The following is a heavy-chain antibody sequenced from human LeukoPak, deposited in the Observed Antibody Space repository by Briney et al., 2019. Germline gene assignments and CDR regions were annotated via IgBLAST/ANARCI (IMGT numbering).Heavy chain of an antibody. D-gene: IGHD6-19*01. CDR2: IWYDGSNK. V-gene: IGHV3-33*06. J-gene: IGHJ4*02. Sequence: GGSLRLSCAASGFTFSSYGMHWVRQAPDKGLEWVAVIWYDGSNKYYADSVKGRFTISRDNSKNTLYLQMNSLRAEDTAVYYCAKEGIAVAGTVLGLFDYWGQGTLVTVSS. CDR3: AKEGIAVAGTVLGLFDY. CDR1: GFTFSSYG.